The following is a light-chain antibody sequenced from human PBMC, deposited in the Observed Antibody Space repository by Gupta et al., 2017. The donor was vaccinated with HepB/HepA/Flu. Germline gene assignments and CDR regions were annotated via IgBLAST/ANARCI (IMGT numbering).Light chain of an antibody. J-gene: IGKJ1*01. CDR1: QRVSSQ. CDR2: DAS. CDR3: QHRSNWWA. V-gene: IGKV3-11*01. Sequence: IVLTQSPATLSLSPGERATLSCRASQRVSSQLGWYQQQPGQAPRLLIYDASNRATGIPARFSGSGSGTDFTLTISSLEPEDFAVYYCQHRSNWWAFGQGTKVEIK.